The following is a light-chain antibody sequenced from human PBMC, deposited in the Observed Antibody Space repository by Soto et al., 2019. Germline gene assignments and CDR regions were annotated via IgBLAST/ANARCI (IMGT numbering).Light chain of an antibody. CDR3: SSYAGSSHVV. CDR2: EVN. Sequence: QSALTQPPSASGSPGQSVTISCTGTSSDVGDYNYVSWYQPHPGKAPKLMIYEVNKRPSGVPDRFSGPKSGNTASLTVSGLQAEDEADYYCSSYAGSSHVVFGGGTKLTVL. CDR1: SSDVGDYNY. V-gene: IGLV2-8*01. J-gene: IGLJ2*01.